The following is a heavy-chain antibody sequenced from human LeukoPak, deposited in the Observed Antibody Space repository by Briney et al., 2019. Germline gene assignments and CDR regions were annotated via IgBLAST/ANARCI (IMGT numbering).Heavy chain of an antibody. V-gene: IGHV4-59*01. CDR2: IYYSGST. J-gene: IGHJ5*02. D-gene: IGHD6-13*01. CDR3: ARSTRAAADNWFDP. Sequence: SETLSLTCTVSGGSISRYYWSWIRQPPGKGLEWIGYIYYSGSTNYNPSLKSRVTISVDTSKNQFSLKLSSVTAADTAVYYCARSTRAAADNWFDPWGQGTLVTVSS. CDR1: GGSISRYY.